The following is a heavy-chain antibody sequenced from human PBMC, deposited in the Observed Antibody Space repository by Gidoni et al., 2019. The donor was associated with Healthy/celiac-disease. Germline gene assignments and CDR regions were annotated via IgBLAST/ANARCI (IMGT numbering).Heavy chain of an antibody. J-gene: IGHJ5*02. CDR2: IYYSGST. CDR1: GGSISSGDYY. V-gene: IGHV4-30-4*01. Sequence: QVQLQESGPGLVKPSQTLSLTCTVSGGSISSGDYYWSWIRQPPGKGLEWIGYIYYSGSTYYNPSLKSRVTISVDTSKNQFSLKLSSVTAADTAVYYCARGTPDDYGDYDWFDPWGQGTLVTVSS. CDR3: ARGTPDDYGDYDWFDP. D-gene: IGHD4-17*01.